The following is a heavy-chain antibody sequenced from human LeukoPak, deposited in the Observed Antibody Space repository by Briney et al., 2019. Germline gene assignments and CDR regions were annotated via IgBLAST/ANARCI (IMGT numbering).Heavy chain of an antibody. D-gene: IGHD3-3*01. V-gene: IGHV3-30*18. CDR3: AKEAAYYDFWSGYTGQGFDP. CDR1: GFTFSSYG. Sequence: GGSLRLSCAASGFTFSSYGMHWVHQAPGKGLEWVAVISYDGSNKYYADSVKGRFTISRDNSKNTLYLQMNSLRAEDTAGYYCAKEAAYYDFWSGYTGQGFDPWGQGTLVTVSS. CDR2: ISYDGSNK. J-gene: IGHJ5*02.